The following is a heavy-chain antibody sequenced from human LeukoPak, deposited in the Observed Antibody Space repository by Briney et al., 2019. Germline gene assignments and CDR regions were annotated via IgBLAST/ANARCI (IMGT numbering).Heavy chain of an antibody. V-gene: IGHV1-2*02. J-gene: IGHJ4*02. Sequence: ASVKVSCKASGYTFTGYYMHWVRQAPGQGLEWMGWINPNSGGTNYAQKFQGRVTMTRDTSISTAYMELSRLRSDDTAVYYCARVDKTSGSYAYWGQGTLVTDSS. D-gene: IGHD1-26*01. CDR3: ARVDKTSGSYAY. CDR1: GYTFTGYY. CDR2: INPNSGGT.